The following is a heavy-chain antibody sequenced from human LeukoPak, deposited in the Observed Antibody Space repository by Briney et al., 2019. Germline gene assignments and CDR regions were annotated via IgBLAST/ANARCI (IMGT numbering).Heavy chain of an antibody. CDR2: ISGRSSTI. CDR1: AFIFSDYS. CDR3: ARDRLTSGSYFFDY. J-gene: IGHJ4*02. Sequence: GSLRLSCAASAFIFSDYSMNWVRQAPGKGLGWISYISGRSSTIYYADSVRGRFTISRDNAKNSMYLQMNSLRAEDTAVYYCARDRLTSGSYFFDYWGQGTLVTVSS. V-gene: IGHV3-48*01. D-gene: IGHD1-26*01.